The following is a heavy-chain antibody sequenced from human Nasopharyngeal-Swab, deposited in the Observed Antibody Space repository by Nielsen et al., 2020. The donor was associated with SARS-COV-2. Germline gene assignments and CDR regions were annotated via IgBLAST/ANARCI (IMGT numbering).Heavy chain of an antibody. J-gene: IGHJ6*02. CDR1: GFTFSSYA. CDR2: ISGSGDTT. D-gene: IGHD2-21*01. CDR3: AKAPYLRGLDV. V-gene: IGHV3-23*01. Sequence: GGSLRLSCAASGFTFSSYAMRWVRQAPGKGLEWVSIISGSGDTTYYADSVNDRFTIPRDNSKNTLYLQMNSLRVEDTALYYCAKAPYLRGLDVWGQGTTVTVSS.